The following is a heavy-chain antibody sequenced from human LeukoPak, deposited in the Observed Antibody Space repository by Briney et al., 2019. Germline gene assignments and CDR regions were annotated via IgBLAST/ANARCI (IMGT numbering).Heavy chain of an antibody. D-gene: IGHD3-16*01. CDR2: IYYSGST. CDR3: AREVGGARSYFDC. V-gene: IGHV4-39*07. Sequence: SETLSLTCTVSGGSISSSSYYWGWIRQPPGKGLEWIGSIYYSGSTYYNPSLKSRVTISVDTSKNQFSLKLSSVTAADTAVYYCAREVGGARSYFDCWGQGTLVTVSS. J-gene: IGHJ4*02. CDR1: GGSISSSSYY.